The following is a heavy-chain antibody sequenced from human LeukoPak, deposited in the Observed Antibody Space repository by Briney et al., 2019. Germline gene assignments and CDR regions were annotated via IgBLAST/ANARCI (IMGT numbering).Heavy chain of an antibody. CDR3: ARTPRSYYGSGSLDY. V-gene: IGHV3-33*01. D-gene: IGHD3-10*01. CDR1: GFTFSSYG. CDR2: IWYDGSSK. Sequence: GGSLRLSCAASGFTFSSYGMHWVRQAPGKGLEWVAVIWYDGSSKYYADSVKGRFTISRDNSKNSLYLQMNSLRAEDTAVYYCARTPRSYYGSGSLDYWGQGTLVTVSS. J-gene: IGHJ4*02.